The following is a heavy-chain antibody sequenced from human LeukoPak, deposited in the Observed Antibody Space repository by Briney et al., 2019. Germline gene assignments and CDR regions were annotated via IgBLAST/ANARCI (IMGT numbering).Heavy chain of an antibody. CDR3: ARTHYYDSSGDNWFDP. Sequence: AASVKVSCKASGYTFTSYDINWVRQATGQGLEWMGWINPNSGHTGYAQKFQGRVTMTRNTSITTAYMELSSLRSEDTAAYYCARTHYYDSSGDNWFDPWGQGTLVTVSS. CDR1: GYTFTSYD. D-gene: IGHD3-22*01. CDR2: INPNSGHT. V-gene: IGHV1-8*01. J-gene: IGHJ5*02.